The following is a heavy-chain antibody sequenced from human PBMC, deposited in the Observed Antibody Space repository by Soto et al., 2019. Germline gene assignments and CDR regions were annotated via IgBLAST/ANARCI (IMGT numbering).Heavy chain of an antibody. D-gene: IGHD1-7*01. CDR2: IYYSGST. V-gene: IGHV4-39*07. CDR1: GGSISSSSYY. CDR3: VRGPFNWNYYYYYYGMDV. Sequence: SETLSLTCTVSGGSISSSSYYWGWIRQPPGKGLEWIGSIYYSGSTYYNPSLKSRVTISVDTSKNQFSLKLSSVTAADTAVYYCVRGPFNWNYYYYYYGMDVWGQGTTVTVSS. J-gene: IGHJ6*02.